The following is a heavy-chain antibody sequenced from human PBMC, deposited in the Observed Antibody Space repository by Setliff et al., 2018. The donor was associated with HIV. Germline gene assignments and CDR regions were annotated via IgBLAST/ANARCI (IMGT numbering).Heavy chain of an antibody. D-gene: IGHD3-10*01. CDR2: INPSSGST. V-gene: IGHV1-69*11. J-gene: IGHJ6*03. Sequence: SVKVSCKTSGGTFRSQAISRVRQAPGQGLEWMGIINPSSGSTTYAQKFQGRVTITADEATNTVFMELSNLRSDDTAVYYCARDRPHQHYFELYSFYYMELWGKGTTVTVSS. CDR3: ARDRPHQHYFELYSFYYMEL. CDR1: GGTFRSQA.